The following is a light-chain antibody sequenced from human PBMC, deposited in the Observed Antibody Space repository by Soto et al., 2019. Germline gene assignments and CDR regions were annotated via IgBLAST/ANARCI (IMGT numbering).Light chain of an antibody. CDR2: DVS. V-gene: IGLV2-14*01. CDR3: SSFTRTSTLV. J-gene: IGLJ2*01. CDR1: SSDVGGYEY. Sequence: QSALTQPASVSGSPGQSITISCTGTSSDVGGYEYVSWYQQHPGKAPKLIIYDVSNRPSGFSSRFSGSKSGNTASLTISGLQAEDEADYYCSSFTRTSTLVFGGGTKLTVL.